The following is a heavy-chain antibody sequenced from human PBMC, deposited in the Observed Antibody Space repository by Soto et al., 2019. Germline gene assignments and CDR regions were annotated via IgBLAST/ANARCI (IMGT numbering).Heavy chain of an antibody. CDR2: INPNSGGT. CDR3: ARPRSSWYYYYGMDV. V-gene: IGHV1-2*02. D-gene: IGHD6-13*01. CDR1: GYTFTGYY. J-gene: IGHJ6*02. Sequence: VKVSCKASGYTFTGYYMHWVRQAPGQGLEWMGWINPNSGGTNYAQKFQGRVTMTRDTSISTAYMELSRLRSDDTAVYYCARPRSSWYYYYGMDVWGQGTTVTVSS.